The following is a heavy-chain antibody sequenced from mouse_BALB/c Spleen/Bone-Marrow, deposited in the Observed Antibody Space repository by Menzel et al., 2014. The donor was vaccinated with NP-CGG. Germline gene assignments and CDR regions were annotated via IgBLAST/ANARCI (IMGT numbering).Heavy chain of an antibody. CDR3: ARRNYYGNLFV. V-gene: IGHV4-1*02. CDR1: GFDFSRYW. J-gene: IGHJ1*01. D-gene: IGHD1-1*01. CDR2: INPDSSTI. Sequence: EVQVVESGGGLVQPGGSLKLSCAASGFDFSRYWMSWVRQVPGKGLEWIGEINPDSSTINYTPSLKDKFIISRDNAKNTLYLQMSKVISEDTALYYCARRNYYGNLFVWGAGTTVTVSS.